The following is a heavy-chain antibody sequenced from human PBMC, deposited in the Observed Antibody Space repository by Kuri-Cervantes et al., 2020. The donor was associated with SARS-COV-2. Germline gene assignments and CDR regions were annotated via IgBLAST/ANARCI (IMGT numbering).Heavy chain of an antibody. D-gene: IGHD2-15*01. Sequence: GESLKISCAASGFIFSSYGMNWVRQAPGKGLEWVSCTSSGSTYIYYVDSVKGRFTISRDNAKSSLYLQMNSLRAEDTAVYYCARAGGSGGTSNYYYYMDVWGKGTTVTVSS. V-gene: IGHV3-21*01. J-gene: IGHJ6*03. CDR3: ARAGGSGGTSNYYYYMDV. CDR2: TSSGSTYI. CDR1: GFIFSSYG.